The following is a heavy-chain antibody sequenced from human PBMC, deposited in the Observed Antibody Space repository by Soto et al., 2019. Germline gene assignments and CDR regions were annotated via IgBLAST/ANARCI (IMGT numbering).Heavy chain of an antibody. CDR3: ARVQWLPRAFDY. CDR2: MSYDGTKQ. CDR1: GFTFSTYG. J-gene: IGHJ4*02. D-gene: IGHD6-19*01. V-gene: IGHV3-30*03. Sequence: GGSLRLSCAASGFTFSTYGMHWVRQAPGKGLEWVAAMSYDGTKQYYVDSVKGRFTISRDNSRNTLFLQLNSLRDEDTAVYYCARVQWLPRAFDYWGQGTLVTVSS.